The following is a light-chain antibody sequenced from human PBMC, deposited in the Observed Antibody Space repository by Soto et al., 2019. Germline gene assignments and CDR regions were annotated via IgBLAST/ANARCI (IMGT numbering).Light chain of an antibody. V-gene: IGKV3-15*01. CDR1: QSVSSN. CDR3: QQYNNWPRT. Sequence: EIVMTQSQATLSVSPGERATLSCRASQSVSSNLAWYQQKPGQAPRLLIYGASTRATGIPARFSGSGSGTEFTLTISSLQSEDLAVYYCQQYNNWPRTFGQGTKVKIQ. J-gene: IGKJ1*01. CDR2: GAS.